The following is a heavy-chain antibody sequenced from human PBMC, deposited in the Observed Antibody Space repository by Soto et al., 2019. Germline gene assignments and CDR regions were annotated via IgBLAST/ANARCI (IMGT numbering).Heavy chain of an antibody. D-gene: IGHD3-10*01. J-gene: IGHJ4*02. V-gene: IGHV4-31*03. CDR3: ARGALWFGESRGETLDY. Sequence: QVQLQESGPGLVKPSQTLSLTCTVSGGSISSGGYYWSWIRQHPGKGLEWIGYIYYSGSTYYNPSPKSRVTISVDTSKNQFSLNLSAVTAADTAVYYCARGALWFGESRGETLDYWGQGTLVTVSS. CDR1: GGSISSGGYY. CDR2: IYYSGST.